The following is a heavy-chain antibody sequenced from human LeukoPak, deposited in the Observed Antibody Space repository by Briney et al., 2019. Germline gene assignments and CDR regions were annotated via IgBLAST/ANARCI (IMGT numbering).Heavy chain of an antibody. J-gene: IGHJ4*02. CDR2: ISSSGSYM. CDR1: GFIFNNYN. CDR3: ANHLACGSTSCPPFDY. Sequence: GGSLRLSCAASGFIFNNYNMHWVRQAPGKGLEWVSSISSSGSYMYYTDSEKGRFTISRDNAENSLYLQMNSLRAEDTAVYYCANHLACGSTSCPPFDYWGQGTLVTVSS. D-gene: IGHD2-2*01. V-gene: IGHV3-21*01.